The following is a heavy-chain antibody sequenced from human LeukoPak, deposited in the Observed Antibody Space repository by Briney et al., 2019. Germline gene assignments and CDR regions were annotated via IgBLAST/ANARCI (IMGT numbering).Heavy chain of an antibody. D-gene: IGHD6-13*01. CDR1: GFTFSSYS. Sequence: GGSLRLSCAASGFTFSSYSMNWVRQAPGKGLEWVSSISSSSSYIYYADSVKGRFTISRDNAKNSLYLQMNSLRAEDTAVYYCARDVYIAAAGRGDDYWGQGTLVTVSS. J-gene: IGHJ4*02. CDR3: ARDVYIAAAGRGDDY. CDR2: ISSSSSYI. V-gene: IGHV3-21*01.